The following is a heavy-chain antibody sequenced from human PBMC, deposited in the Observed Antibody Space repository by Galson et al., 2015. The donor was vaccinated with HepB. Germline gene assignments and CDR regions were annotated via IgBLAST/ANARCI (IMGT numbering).Heavy chain of an antibody. J-gene: IGHJ2*01. CDR1: GYSFTSYD. CDR3: ARWVTPGWFFDL. D-gene: IGHD5-18*01. CDR2: MNPNSGNT. Sequence: VKVSCKASGYSFTSYDINWVRQATGQGLEWMGWMNPNSGNTGYAQKFQGRVTMTRNTSISTAHMELSSLTSEDTAVYYCARWVTPGWFFDLWGRGTLVTV. V-gene: IGHV1-8*01.